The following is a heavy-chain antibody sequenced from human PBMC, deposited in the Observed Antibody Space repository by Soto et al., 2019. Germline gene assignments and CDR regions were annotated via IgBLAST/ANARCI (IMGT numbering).Heavy chain of an antibody. J-gene: IGHJ4*02. Sequence: SETLSLTCAVSGGSISGSTYYWGRIRQTPGRGLEWIGSLYYGGNTYYNPSLKSRLTISVDTSKNQFSLKLSSVTAADTSVYYCARSTSGSYPPFGYWGQGTLVTVSS. D-gene: IGHD1-26*01. CDR3: ARSTSGSYPPFGY. CDR2: LYYGGNT. V-gene: IGHV4-39*01. CDR1: GGSISGSTYY.